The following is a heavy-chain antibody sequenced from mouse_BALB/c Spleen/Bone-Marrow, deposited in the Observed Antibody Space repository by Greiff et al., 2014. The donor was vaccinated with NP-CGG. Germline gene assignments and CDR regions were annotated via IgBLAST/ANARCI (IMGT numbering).Heavy chain of an antibody. CDR1: GYTFTSYW. V-gene: IGHV1-7*01. D-gene: IGHD4-1*01. CDR2: INPSTGYT. Sequence: LMESGAELAKPGASVKMSCKASGYTFTSYWMHWVKQRPGQGLEWIGYINPSTGYTDYNQKFKDKATLTADKSSSTAYMQLSSLTSEDSAVYYCARRLNWDWFAYWGQGTLVTVSA. CDR3: ARRLNWDWFAY. J-gene: IGHJ3*01.